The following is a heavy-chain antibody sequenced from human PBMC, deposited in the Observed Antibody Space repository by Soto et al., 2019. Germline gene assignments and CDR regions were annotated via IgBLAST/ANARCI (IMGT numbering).Heavy chain of an antibody. J-gene: IGHJ4*02. V-gene: IGHV5-51*01. CDR1: EYSATTYW. CDR3: AFSYSPSTSCHLVY. Sequence: HGEAMPRSGERSEYSATTYWIGWVRQMPGKGLEWMGIIYPGDSDTRYSPSFQGQVTISADKSITTAYLQWSSLKASDTAMYYCAFSYSPSTSCHLVYLGQG. D-gene: IGHD2-2*01. CDR2: IYPGDSDT.